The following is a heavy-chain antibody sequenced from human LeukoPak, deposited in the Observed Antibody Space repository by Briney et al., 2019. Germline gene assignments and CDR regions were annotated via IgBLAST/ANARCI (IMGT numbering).Heavy chain of an antibody. CDR2: INPNSGGT. CDR3: ARDFNTRNYYDSSFDY. V-gene: IGHV1-2*02. CDR1: GYTFTGYY. D-gene: IGHD3-22*01. Sequence: ASVKVSCKASGYTFTGYYMYWVRQAPGQGLEWMGWINPNSGGTNYAQKFQGRVTMTRDTSISTAYMELSRLRSDDTAVYYCARDFNTRNYYDSSFDYWGQGTLVTVSS. J-gene: IGHJ4*02.